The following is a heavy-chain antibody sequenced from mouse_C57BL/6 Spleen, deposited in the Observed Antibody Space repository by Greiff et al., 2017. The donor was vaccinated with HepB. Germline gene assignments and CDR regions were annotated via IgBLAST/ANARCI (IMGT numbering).Heavy chain of an antibody. V-gene: IGHV1-69*01. Sequence: QVQLQQPGAELVMPGASVKLSCKASGYTFTSYWMHWVKQRPGQGLEWIGEIDPSDSYTNYNQKFKGKSTLTVDKSSSTAYMQLSSLTSEDSAVYYCARSGRLRRYFDYWGQGTTLTVSS. CDR3: ARSGRLRRYFDY. CDR2: IDPSDSYT. D-gene: IGHD2-2*01. CDR1: GYTFTSYW. J-gene: IGHJ2*01.